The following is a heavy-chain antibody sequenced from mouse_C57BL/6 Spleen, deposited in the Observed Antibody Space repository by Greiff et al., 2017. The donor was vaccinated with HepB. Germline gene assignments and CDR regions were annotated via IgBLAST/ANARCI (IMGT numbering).Heavy chain of an antibody. CDR3: ARSTVVAPDH. CDR1: GYTFTSYW. CDR2: IDPSDSYT. V-gene: IGHV1-50*01. D-gene: IGHD1-1*01. J-gene: IGHJ2*01. Sequence: QVQLQQPGAELVKPGASVKLSCKASGYTFTSYWMQWVKQRPGQGLEWIGEIDPSDSYTNYNQKFKGKATLTVDTSSSTAYMQLSSLTSEDSAVYYCARSTVVAPDHWGQGTTLTVSS.